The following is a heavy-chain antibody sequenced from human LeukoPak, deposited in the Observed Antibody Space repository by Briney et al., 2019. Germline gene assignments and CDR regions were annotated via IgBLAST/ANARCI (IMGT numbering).Heavy chain of an antibody. CDR1: GFTFSSYA. CDR3: ARAAEDIVVVPAVTRGWFDP. J-gene: IGHJ5*02. Sequence: PGGSLRLSCAASGFTFSSYAMHWVRQAPGKGLEWVAVISYDGSNKYYADSVKGRFTISRDNSKNTLYLQMNSLRAEDTAVYYCARAAEDIVVVPAVTRGWFDPWGQGTLVTVSS. CDR2: ISYDGSNK. D-gene: IGHD2-2*01. V-gene: IGHV3-30-3*01.